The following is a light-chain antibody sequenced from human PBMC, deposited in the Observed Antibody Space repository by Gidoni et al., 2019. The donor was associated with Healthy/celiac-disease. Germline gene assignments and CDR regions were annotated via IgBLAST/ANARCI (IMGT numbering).Light chain of an antibody. CDR1: SSDVGSYNL. Sequence: QSALTQPASVSGSPGQSITIPCTGTSSDVGSYNLVSWYQQHPGQAPKLMIYEVSKLPSGVSNRFSGSKSGNTASLTISGLQAEDEADYYCCSYAGSSTFVVFGGGTKLTVL. CDR2: EVS. CDR3: CSYAGSSTFVV. V-gene: IGLV2-23*02. J-gene: IGLJ2*01.